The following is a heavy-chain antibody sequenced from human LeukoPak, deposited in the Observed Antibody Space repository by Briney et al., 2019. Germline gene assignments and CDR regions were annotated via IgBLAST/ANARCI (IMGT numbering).Heavy chain of an antibody. J-gene: IGHJ3*02. D-gene: IGHD3-3*01. CDR2: IIPIFGRA. CDR1: GGTFISYA. Sequence: SVKVSCKASGGTFISYAISWVRQAPGQGMEWMGGIIPIFGRANYAQKFQGRVTITTDESTSTAYMELSSLRSGDTAVYYCARPIRTIFGVVMPDAFDIWGQGTMVTVSS. CDR3: ARPIRTIFGVVMPDAFDI. V-gene: IGHV1-69*05.